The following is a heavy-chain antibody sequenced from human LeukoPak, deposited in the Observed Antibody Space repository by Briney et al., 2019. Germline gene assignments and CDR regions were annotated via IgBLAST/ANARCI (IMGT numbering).Heavy chain of an antibody. V-gene: IGHV3-21*01. D-gene: IGHD3-10*01. Sequence: PGGSLRLSCAASGFTFSGYSMNWVRQAPGKGLEWVSSISKSSSYIYYADSVKGRFTISRDNAKNSLYLQMNSLRAEDTAVYYCAREGSVGVYYYTDVWGKGTTVTVSS. J-gene: IGHJ6*03. CDR2: ISKSSSYI. CDR3: AREGSVGVYYYTDV. CDR1: GFTFSGYS.